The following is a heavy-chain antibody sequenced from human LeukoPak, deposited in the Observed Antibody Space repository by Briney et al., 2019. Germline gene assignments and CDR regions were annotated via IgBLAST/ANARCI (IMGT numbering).Heavy chain of an antibody. J-gene: IGHJ4*02. CDR1: GYTFTGYY. CDR2: INPNIGGT. D-gene: IGHD6-19*01. V-gene: IGHV1-2*02. Sequence: ASVKVSCKASGYTFTGYYIHWVRQAPGQGLEWMGWINPNIGGTNYAQKFQGRVTMTRDTSISTAYMELSRLSSDDTAVYYCTTTPSSGWYAPGGGQGTLVTVSS. CDR3: TTTPSSGWYAPG.